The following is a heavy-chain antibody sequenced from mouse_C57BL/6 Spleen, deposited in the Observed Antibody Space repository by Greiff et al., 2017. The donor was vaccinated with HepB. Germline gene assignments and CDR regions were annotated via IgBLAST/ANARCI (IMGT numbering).Heavy chain of an antibody. D-gene: IGHD2-12*01. CDR3: TRDNYDGWFAY. Sequence: EVKVVESGEGLVKPGGSLKLSCAASGFTFSSYAMSWVRQTPEKRLEWVAYISSGGDYIYYADTVKGRFTISRDNARNTLYLQMSSLKSEDTAMYYCTRDNYDGWFAYWGQGTLVTVSA. CDR2: ISSGGDYI. V-gene: IGHV5-9-1*02. CDR1: GFTFSSYA. J-gene: IGHJ3*01.